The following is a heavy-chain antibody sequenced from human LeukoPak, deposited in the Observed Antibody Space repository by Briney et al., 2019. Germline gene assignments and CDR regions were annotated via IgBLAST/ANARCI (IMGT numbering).Heavy chain of an antibody. CDR3: ARDRVSYYYDSSGYYYVEGGYYFDY. CDR2: IIPILGIA. V-gene: IGHV1-69*04. D-gene: IGHD3-22*01. J-gene: IGHJ4*02. Sequence: ASVKVSCKASGGTFSNYGISWVRQAPGQGLEWMGRIIPILGIAKYAQKFQGRVTITADKSTSTGYMELNSLRSEDTAVYYCARDRVSYYYDSSGYYYVEGGYYFDYWGQGTLVTVSS. CDR1: GGTFSNYG.